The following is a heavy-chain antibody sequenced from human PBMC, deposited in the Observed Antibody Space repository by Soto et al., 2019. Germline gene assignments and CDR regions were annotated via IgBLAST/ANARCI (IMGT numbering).Heavy chain of an antibody. V-gene: IGHV3-33*01. J-gene: IGHJ6*02. CDR3: ARDLYGGNSPTYYYYGMDV. CDR2: IWYDGSNK. D-gene: IGHD2-21*02. CDR1: GFTFSSYG. Sequence: LRLSCAASGFTFSSYGMHWVRQAPGKGLEWVAVIWYDGSNKYYADSVKGRFTISRDNSKNTLYLQMNSLRAEDTAVYYCARDLYGGNSPTYYYYGMDVWGQGTTVTVSS.